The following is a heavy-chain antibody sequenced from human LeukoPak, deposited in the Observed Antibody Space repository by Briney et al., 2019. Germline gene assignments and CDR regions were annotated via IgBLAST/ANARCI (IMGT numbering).Heavy chain of an antibody. CDR3: ARNYYYYGMDV. V-gene: IGHV4-59*01. CDR1: GGSISSYY. J-gene: IGHJ6*02. Sequence: PSETLSLTCTVSGGSISSYYWSWIRQPPGKGLEWIGYIYYSGSTNYNPSLKSRVTISVDTSKNQFSLKLSSVTAADTAVYYCARNYYYYGMDVWGQGTTVTVSS. CDR2: IYYSGST.